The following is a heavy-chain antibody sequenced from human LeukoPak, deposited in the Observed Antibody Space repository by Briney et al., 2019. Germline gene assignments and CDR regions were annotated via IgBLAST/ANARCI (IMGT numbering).Heavy chain of an antibody. Sequence: ASVKVSCKASGYTFTGYYMHWVRQAPGQGLEWMGWINPNSGGTNYAQKFQGRVTMTRDTSISTAYMELSRLRSDDTAVYYCAGGAGYSPLRGYGMDVWAKGPRSPSP. V-gene: IGHV1-2*02. CDR2: INPNSGGT. CDR3: AGGAGYSPLRGYGMDV. D-gene: IGHD5-24*01. J-gene: IGHJ6*02. CDR1: GYTFTGYY.